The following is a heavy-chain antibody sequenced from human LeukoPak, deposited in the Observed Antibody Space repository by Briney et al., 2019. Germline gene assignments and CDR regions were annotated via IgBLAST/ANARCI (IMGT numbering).Heavy chain of an antibody. J-gene: IGHJ4*02. CDR1: GYTFTSYY. Sequence: RASVKVSCKVSGYTFTSYYMHWVRQAPGQGLEWMGIINPSGGSTSYAQKFQGRVTMTRDTSTSTVYMELSSLRSEDTAVYYCARDRIAYYYDSSGSGGNTFDYWGQGTLVTVSS. CDR2: INPSGGST. V-gene: IGHV1-46*01. D-gene: IGHD3-22*01. CDR3: ARDRIAYYYDSSGSGGNTFDY.